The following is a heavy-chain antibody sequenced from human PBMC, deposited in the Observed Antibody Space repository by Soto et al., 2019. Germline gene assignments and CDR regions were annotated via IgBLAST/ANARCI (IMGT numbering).Heavy chain of an antibody. CDR1: GYTFTSYD. J-gene: IGHJ6*03. D-gene: IGHD3-3*01. V-gene: IGHV1-8*01. CDR2: MNPNSGNT. CDR3: ARGLWVFRFLEWSYNKASDYYYMDV. Sequence: GASVKVSCKASGYTFTSYDINWVRQATGQGLEWMGWMNPNSGNTGYAQKFKGRVTMTRNTSISIAYMELSSLRSEDTAVYYCARGLWVFRFLEWSYNKASDYYYMDVWGKGTTVTVSS.